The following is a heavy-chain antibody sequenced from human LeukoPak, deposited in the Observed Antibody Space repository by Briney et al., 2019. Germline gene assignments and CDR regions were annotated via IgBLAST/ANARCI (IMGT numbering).Heavy chain of an antibody. Sequence: GSLRLSCAASGFTFSTYAMSWVRQAPGKGLEWVSDISGGGDNTYYADSVKGRFTISRDNSKNTLFLLMNSLRAEDTAVYYCAKWLAAAGIYGMDVWGQGTTVTVSS. J-gene: IGHJ6*02. CDR2: ISGGGDNT. D-gene: IGHD6-13*01. CDR3: AKWLAAAGIYGMDV. V-gene: IGHV3-23*01. CDR1: GFTFSTYA.